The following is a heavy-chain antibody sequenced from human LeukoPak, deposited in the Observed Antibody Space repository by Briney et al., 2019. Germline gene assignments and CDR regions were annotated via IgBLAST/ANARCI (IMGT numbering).Heavy chain of an antibody. Sequence: SETLSLTCAVYGGSFSGYYWSWIRQPPGKGLEWIGEINHSGSTNYNPSLKSRVTIPVDKSKNQFSLKLSSVTAADTAVYYCARGLVVPAALGYYYYMDVWGKGTAVTVSS. J-gene: IGHJ6*03. D-gene: IGHD2-2*01. CDR2: INHSGST. CDR3: ARGLVVPAALGYYYYMDV. V-gene: IGHV4-34*01. CDR1: GGSFSGYY.